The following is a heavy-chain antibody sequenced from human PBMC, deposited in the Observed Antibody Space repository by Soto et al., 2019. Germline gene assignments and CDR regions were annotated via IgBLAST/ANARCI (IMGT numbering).Heavy chain of an antibody. CDR3: AKDNGSGCDWLRVGDASDI. J-gene: IGHJ3*02. Sequence: QVQLVESGGGVVQPGRSLRLSCAASGFTFSSYGMHWVRQAPGKGLEWVAVISYDGSNKYYADSVKGRLTISRDNSKNTVYLQMNRLRGEDTAVYYCAKDNGSGCDWLRVGDASDIWGQGTMVTVSS. CDR1: GFTFSSYG. D-gene: IGHD5-12*01. V-gene: IGHV3-30*18. CDR2: ISYDGSNK.